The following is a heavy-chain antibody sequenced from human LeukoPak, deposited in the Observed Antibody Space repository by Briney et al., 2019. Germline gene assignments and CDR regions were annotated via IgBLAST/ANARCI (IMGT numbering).Heavy chain of an antibody. CDR2: KDARSGIV. CDR1: GFTFTMFG. J-gene: IGHJ3*02. V-gene: IGHV3-48*01. CDR3: ARTYDFGRGPPGDAFDN. Sequence: GGSLRLSCAASGFTFTMFGMNWVRQAPGKGLEWVSYKDARSGIVYYADSVQGRFTISRDDAKDSVFLRMNSLRVDDTAVYYCARTYDFGRGPPGDAFDNWGQGTLVTVPS. D-gene: IGHD3-3*01.